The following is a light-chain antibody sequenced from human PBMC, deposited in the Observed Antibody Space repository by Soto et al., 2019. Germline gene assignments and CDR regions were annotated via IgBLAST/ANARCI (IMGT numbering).Light chain of an antibody. J-gene: IGLJ2*01. CDR2: GNN. Sequence: QSVLTQPPSVSGAPGQRVTISRTGSSSNIGTPYDVHWYQQLPGTAPKLLIYGNNNRPSGVPDRFSGSKSGTSASLAITGLQAEDEADYYCQSYDSSLSGYVIFGGGTKLTVL. CDR1: SSNIGTPYD. V-gene: IGLV1-40*01. CDR3: QSYDSSLSGYVI.